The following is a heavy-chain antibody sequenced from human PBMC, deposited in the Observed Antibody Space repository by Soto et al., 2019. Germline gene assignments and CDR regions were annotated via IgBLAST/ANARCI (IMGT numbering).Heavy chain of an antibody. V-gene: IGHV3-30*18. CDR3: AKDHLATTVTAVGY. D-gene: IGHD4-17*01. J-gene: IGHJ4*02. Sequence: QVQLVESGGGVVQPGRSLRLSCAASGFTFSNYGMHWVRQAPGKGLEWVAVISYHGSDKYYEDCVKGRFTISRDNSKNTLYLQMDSLRAEDTAVYYCAKDHLATTVTAVGYWGQGTLVTVSS. CDR1: GFTFSNYG. CDR2: ISYHGSDK.